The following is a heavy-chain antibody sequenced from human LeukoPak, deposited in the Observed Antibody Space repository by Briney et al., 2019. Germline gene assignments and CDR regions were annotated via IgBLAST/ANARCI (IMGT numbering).Heavy chain of an antibody. V-gene: IGHV4-39*01. CDR2: IYYSGST. D-gene: IGHD3-10*01. J-gene: IGHJ4*02. CDR3: ARQQSAGAFDY. CDR1: GGYIRTNSYY. Sequence: PSETLSLTCTVSGGYIRTNSYYWGWVRQPPGKGLEWTGSIYYSGSTYYNPSLKSRFTISVDTSKNQFSLKLSSVTAADTAVYYCARQQSAGAFDYWGQGTLVTVSS.